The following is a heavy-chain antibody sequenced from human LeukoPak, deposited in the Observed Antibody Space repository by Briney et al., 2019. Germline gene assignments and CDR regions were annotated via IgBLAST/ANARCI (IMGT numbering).Heavy chain of an antibody. Sequence: PSETLSLTCTVSGGSMSSDYWNWIRQPPGKGPEWIGYINTGGGTNYTPSLKSRVTISVDTSNNQFSLKLSSVTAADTAVYYCARQGREMTTISYLDYWGQGTLVTVSS. D-gene: IGHD5-24*01. V-gene: IGHV4-4*09. CDR2: INTGGGT. J-gene: IGHJ4*02. CDR1: GGSMSSDY. CDR3: ARQGREMTTISYLDY.